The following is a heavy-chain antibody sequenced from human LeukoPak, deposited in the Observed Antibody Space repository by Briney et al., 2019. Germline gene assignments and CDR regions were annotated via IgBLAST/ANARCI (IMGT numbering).Heavy chain of an antibody. CDR2: IYSGGST. D-gene: IGHD1-14*01. CDR3: ARGNPGDY. CDR1: GFTFSSYA. Sequence: PGGSLRLSCAASGFTFSSYAMSWVRQAPGKGLEWVSVIYSGGSTCYADSVKGRFTISRDNSKNTLYLQMNSLRAEDTAVYYCARGNPGDYWGQGTLVTVSS. J-gene: IGHJ4*02. V-gene: IGHV3-23*03.